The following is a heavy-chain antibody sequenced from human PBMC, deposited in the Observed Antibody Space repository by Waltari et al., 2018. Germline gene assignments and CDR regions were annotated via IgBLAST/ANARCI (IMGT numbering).Heavy chain of an antibody. CDR2: ISSSGNQI. CDR1: GLIYSSYY. V-gene: IGHV3-21*01. CDR3: ARESPVGIDY. D-gene: IGHD2-15*01. J-gene: IGHJ4*02. Sequence: EVQLVESGGGLVKPGGSVRLSCAASGLIYSSYYMDWVRQAPGKGLEWVSSISSSGNQIYYADAVKGRVTITRDNAKNSLDLQMNSLRAEDTAVYYCARESPVGIDYWGQGTVVTVSS.